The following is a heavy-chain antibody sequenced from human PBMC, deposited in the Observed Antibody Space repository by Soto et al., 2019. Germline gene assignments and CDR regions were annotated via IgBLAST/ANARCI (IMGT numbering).Heavy chain of an antibody. CDR3: ARASSKGTTDWYYFDY. J-gene: IGHJ4*02. D-gene: IGHD4-4*01. CDR2: IWYDGSNK. V-gene: IGHV3-33*01. CDR1: GFTFGSYA. Sequence: QVQLVESGGGVVQPGGSLRLSCAASGFTFGSYAMHWVRQAPGKGLEWVTVIWYDGSNKYYTDSVKGRFTISRDNSKNPLDLKMNSLRAEDTAVYYCARASSKGTTDWYYFDYCGQGTLVTVSS.